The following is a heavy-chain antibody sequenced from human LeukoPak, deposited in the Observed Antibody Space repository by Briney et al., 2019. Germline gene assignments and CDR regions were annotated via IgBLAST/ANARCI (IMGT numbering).Heavy chain of an antibody. Sequence: TLSLTCTVSGGSISSSSYYWGWIRQPAGKGLEWIGRIYTSGSTNYNPSLKSRVTISVDTSKNQFSLKLSSVTAADTAVYYCARFNSGSYFNWFDPWGQGTLVTVSS. CDR3: ARFNSGSYFNWFDP. V-gene: IGHV4-61*02. CDR2: IYTSGST. CDR1: GGSISSSSYY. D-gene: IGHD1-26*01. J-gene: IGHJ5*02.